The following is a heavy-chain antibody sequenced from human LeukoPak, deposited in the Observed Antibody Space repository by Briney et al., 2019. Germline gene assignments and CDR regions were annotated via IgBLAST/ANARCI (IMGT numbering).Heavy chain of an antibody. CDR2: INHSGST. J-gene: IGHJ4*02. V-gene: IGHV4-34*01. D-gene: IGHD2-15*01. CDR3: ARDPCSGGSCYSGALYYFDY. CDR1: GGSFSGYY. Sequence: SETLSLTCAVYGGSFSGYYWSWIRQPPGEGLEWVGEINHSGSTNYNPSLKSRVTISVDTSKNQFSLKLSSVTAADTAVYYCARDPCSGGSCYSGALYYFDYWGQGTLVTVSS.